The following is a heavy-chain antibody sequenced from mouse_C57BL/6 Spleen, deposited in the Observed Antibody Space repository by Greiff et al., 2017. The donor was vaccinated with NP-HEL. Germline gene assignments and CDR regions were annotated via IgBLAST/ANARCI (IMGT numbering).Heavy chain of an antibody. J-gene: IGHJ3*01. Sequence: QVQLQQPGAELVKPGASVKLSCKASGYTFTSYWMHWVKQRPGQGLEWIGMIHPNSGSTNYNEKFKSKATLTVDKSSGTAYMQLSSLTSEDSAVYYCAYDYDGGFAYWGQGTLVTVSA. V-gene: IGHV1-64*01. D-gene: IGHD2-4*01. CDR3: AYDYDGGFAY. CDR1: GYTFTSYW. CDR2: IHPNSGST.